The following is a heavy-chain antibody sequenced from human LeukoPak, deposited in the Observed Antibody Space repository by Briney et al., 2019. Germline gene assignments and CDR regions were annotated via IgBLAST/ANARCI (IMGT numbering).Heavy chain of an antibody. CDR3: ARDPPAVAANTYG. Sequence: GGSLRLSCAASGVTVGNNYMNWVCQAPGKGLEWVSLIYSGGTTHYADSVKGRFTISRDNSKNTLYLQMNSLRVDDTAVYYCARDPPAVAANTYGWGQGTLVTVSS. CDR2: IYSGGTT. CDR1: GVTVGNNY. V-gene: IGHV3-66*01. D-gene: IGHD6-6*01. J-gene: IGHJ4*02.